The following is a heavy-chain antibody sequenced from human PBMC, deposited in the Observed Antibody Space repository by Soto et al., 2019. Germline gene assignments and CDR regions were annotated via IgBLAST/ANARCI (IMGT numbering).Heavy chain of an antibody. V-gene: IGHV3-48*02. D-gene: IGHD3-22*01. Sequence: EVQLVESGGGLVQPGGSLRLSCAASGFTFSSYSMNWVRQAPGKGLEWVSYISSSSSTIYYADFVKGRFTISRDNAKNSLYLQMNSLRDEDTAVYYCARGLYYYDSSGYWGYWGQGTLVTVSS. CDR2: ISSSSSTI. J-gene: IGHJ4*02. CDR1: GFTFSSYS. CDR3: ARGLYYYDSSGYWGY.